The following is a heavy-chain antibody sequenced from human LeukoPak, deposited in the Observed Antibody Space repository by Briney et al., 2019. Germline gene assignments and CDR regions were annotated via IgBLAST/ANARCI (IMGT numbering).Heavy chain of an antibody. CDR1: GGTFSSYA. V-gene: IGHV1-69*13. CDR3: ARGRSRSLVAARFYWFDP. J-gene: IGHJ5*02. Sequence: GASVKVSCKASGGTFSSYAISWVRQAPGQGLEWMGGIIPIFGTANYAQKFQGRVTITADESTSTAYMELSSLRSEDTAVYYCARGRSRSLVAARFYWFDPWGQGTLVTVSS. CDR2: IIPIFGTA. D-gene: IGHD2-15*01.